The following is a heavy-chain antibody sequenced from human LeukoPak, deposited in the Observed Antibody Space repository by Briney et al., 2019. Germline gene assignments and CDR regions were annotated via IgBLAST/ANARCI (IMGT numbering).Heavy chain of an antibody. CDR2: ISWNSGSI. D-gene: IGHD7-27*01. CDR3: AKATPSGVSWGNYYFDY. CDR1: GFTFDDYA. J-gene: IGHJ4*02. V-gene: IGHV3-9*03. Sequence: GRSLRLSCAASGFTFDDYAMHWVRQAPGKGLEWVSGISWNSGSIGYADSVKGRFTISRDNAKNSLYLQMNSLRAEDMALYYCAKATPSGVSWGNYYFDYWGQRTLVTASS.